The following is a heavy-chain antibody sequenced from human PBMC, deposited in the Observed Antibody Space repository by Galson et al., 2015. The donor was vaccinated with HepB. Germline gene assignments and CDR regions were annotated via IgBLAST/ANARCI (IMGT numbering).Heavy chain of an antibody. CDR3: AAEAPGTGSFDY. CDR1: GYTLTHYF. Sequence: SVKVSCKASGYTLTHYFVHWVRQAPGQGPEWLGVIFPSGDRTSYAQTVQGRVTMTRDTSTGTDYMELSSLRSEETAVYYCAAEAPGTGSFDYWGRGTLVTVTS. D-gene: IGHD1-14*01. CDR2: IFPSGDRT. V-gene: IGHV1-46*01. J-gene: IGHJ4*02.